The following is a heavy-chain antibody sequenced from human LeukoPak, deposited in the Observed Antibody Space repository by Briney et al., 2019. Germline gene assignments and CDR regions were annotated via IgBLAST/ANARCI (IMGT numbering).Heavy chain of an antibody. CDR3: AKDLYSFGPFDY. V-gene: IGHV3-23*01. D-gene: IGHD5-18*01. CDR1: GFTFSSYA. CDR2: ISGSGGST. J-gene: IGHJ4*02. Sequence: GGSLRLSCAASGFTFSSYAMSWVRQAPGKGLEWVSGISGSGGSTYYADSVKGRFTISRDNSKNPLYLQMNSLRAEDTAVYYCAKDLYSFGPFDYWGQGTLVTVSS.